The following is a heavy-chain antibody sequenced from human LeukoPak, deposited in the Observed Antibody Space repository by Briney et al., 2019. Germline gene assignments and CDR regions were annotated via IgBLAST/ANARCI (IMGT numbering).Heavy chain of an antibody. CDR2: MNPNSGNT. D-gene: IGHD3-10*01. V-gene: IGHV1-8*01. Sequence: GASVKVSCKASGYTFTSYDINWVRQATGQGLEWMGWMNPNSGNTGYAQKFQGRVTMTRNTSISTAYMELSSLRSEDTAVYYCASSRITMVRGYNWFDPWGQGTLVTVSS. CDR1: GYTFTSYD. J-gene: IGHJ5*02. CDR3: ASSRITMVRGYNWFDP.